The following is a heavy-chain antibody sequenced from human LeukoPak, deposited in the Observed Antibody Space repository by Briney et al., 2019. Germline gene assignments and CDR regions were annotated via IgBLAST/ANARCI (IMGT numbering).Heavy chain of an antibody. Sequence: KPSETLSLTCTVSGGSISSSIYYWGWIRQPPGKGLEWIGNIYSSGSTYYNPSLKSRVTISVDTSKNQFSLKLSSVTAADTAVYYCASLPTDLLRGVIISQDYWGQGTLATVSS. J-gene: IGHJ4*02. D-gene: IGHD3-10*01. V-gene: IGHV4-39*07. CDR1: GGSISSSIYY. CDR2: IYSSGST. CDR3: ASLPTDLLRGVIISQDY.